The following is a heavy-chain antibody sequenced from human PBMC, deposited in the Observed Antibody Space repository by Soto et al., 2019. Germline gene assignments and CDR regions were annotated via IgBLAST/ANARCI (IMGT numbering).Heavy chain of an antibody. CDR3: ARDKITGLFDY. CDR2: INHSGST. Sequence: SETQCLTCTVSGGSSSGYYGTWIRQPPGTGLEWIGEINHSGSTNYNPSLKSRVTISVDTSKNQFSLKLTSVTAADTAVYYCARDKITGLFDYWGQGTLVTVSS. D-gene: IGHD2-8*02. CDR1: GGSSSGYY. V-gene: IGHV4-34*01. J-gene: IGHJ4*02.